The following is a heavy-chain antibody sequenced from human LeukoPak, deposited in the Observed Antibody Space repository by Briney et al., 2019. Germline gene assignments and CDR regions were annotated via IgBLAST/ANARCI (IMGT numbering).Heavy chain of an antibody. J-gene: IGHJ4*02. CDR2: VDPEDGET. Sequence: ASVNISSKVFGYIPTNDYMDWVQPAPGKGLEWVGLVDPEDGETIYAGKFEGRVTLHADTRTDTAYKERSSQRSQHPAVSYCAAPSSGGFDCWGQGTLVTVSS. D-gene: IGHD6-19*01. CDR3: AAPSSGGFDC. CDR1: GYIPTNDY. V-gene: IGHV1-69-2*01.